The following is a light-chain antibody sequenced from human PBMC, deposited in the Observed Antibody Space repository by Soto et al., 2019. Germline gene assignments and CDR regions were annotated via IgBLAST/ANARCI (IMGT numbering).Light chain of an antibody. CDR1: SSDLAIYNY. J-gene: IGLJ1*01. V-gene: IGLV2-14*01. CDR2: QVT. CDR3: SSYTDSSNYV. Sequence: QSVLTQPAYVSGSPGQSITISCTGTSSDLAIYNYVSWYHQQPGKAPKLMIYQVTNRPSGVSNRFSGSRSGNTDSLTVSGLQAEDEADYYCSSYTDSSNYVFGTGTKVTVL.